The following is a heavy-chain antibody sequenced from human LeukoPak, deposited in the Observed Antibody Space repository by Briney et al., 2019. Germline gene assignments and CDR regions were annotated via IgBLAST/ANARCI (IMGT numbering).Heavy chain of an antibody. CDR2: FSGSGGST. CDR3: AKSGYNRFDY. D-gene: IGHD5-24*01. CDR1: GFTFSSYA. V-gene: IGHV3-23*01. Sequence: GGSLRLSCAGSGFTFSSYAMSWVRQAPGKGLEWVSAFSGSGGSTYYADSVKGRFTISRDNSKNTLYLQMSSLRAEDTAVYYCAKSGYNRFDYWGQGTLVTVSS. J-gene: IGHJ4*02.